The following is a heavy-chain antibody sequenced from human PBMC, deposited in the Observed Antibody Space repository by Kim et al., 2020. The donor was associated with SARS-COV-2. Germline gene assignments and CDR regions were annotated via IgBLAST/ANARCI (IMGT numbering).Heavy chain of an antibody. Sequence: GESLKISCKGDGYRFTAYYIAWVRQVPGKGLEWMGTVYPSDSETKYSPSFQGQVTFSIYTSINTAFLHWSSLKSSDTAIYFCARESSSFDFWGQGTLVTVSS. V-gene: IGHV5-51*01. CDR3: ARESSSFDF. D-gene: IGHD6-19*01. J-gene: IGHJ4*02. CDR1: GYRFTAYY. CDR2: VYPSDSET.